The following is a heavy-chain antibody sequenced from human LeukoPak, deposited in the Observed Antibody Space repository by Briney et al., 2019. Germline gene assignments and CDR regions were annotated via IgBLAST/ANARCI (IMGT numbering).Heavy chain of an antibody. CDR1: GYTFTSYG. D-gene: IGHD3-3*01. CDR2: ISAYNGNT. CDR3: ARNDVTYYDFWSGYRYDAFDI. Sequence: ASVTVSCKASGYTFTSYGISWVRQAPGQGLEWMGWISAYNGNTSYAQKLQGRVTMTTDTSTSTAYMELRSLRSDDTAVYYCARNDVTYYDFWSGYRYDAFDIWGQGTMVTVSS. J-gene: IGHJ3*02. V-gene: IGHV1-18*01.